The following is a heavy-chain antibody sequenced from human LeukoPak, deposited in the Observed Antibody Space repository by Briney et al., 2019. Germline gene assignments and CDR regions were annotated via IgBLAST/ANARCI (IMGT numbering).Heavy chain of an antibody. V-gene: IGHV3-23*01. D-gene: IGHD2-15*01. J-gene: IGHJ3*02. Sequence: GGSLRLSSAASGFTFSSYAMSWVRPAPGKGLEWVSAISGSGGSTYYADSVKGPFTISRDNSKNTLYLQMNSLRAEDTAVYYCAKSPHCSGGSCYEVDAFDIWGQGTMVTVSS. CDR2: ISGSGGST. CDR3: AKSPHCSGGSCYEVDAFDI. CDR1: GFTFSSYA.